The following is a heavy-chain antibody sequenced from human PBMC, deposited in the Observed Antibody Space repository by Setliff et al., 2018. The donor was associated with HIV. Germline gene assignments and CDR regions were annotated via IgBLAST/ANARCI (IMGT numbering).Heavy chain of an antibody. J-gene: IGHJ4*02. V-gene: IGHV1-18*01. CDR3: ARGKTWLRFFXY. CDR1: GYNLHNYG. Sequence: ASVKVSCKASGYNLHNYGITWVRQAPGQGLEWMGWINTHTGNTNSAQRFQGXXXMTTDTSTITAYMXLRXXXSYYTXVYYCARGKTWLRFFXYWGQGTXXXVSS. CDR2: INTHTGNT. D-gene: IGHD5-12*01.